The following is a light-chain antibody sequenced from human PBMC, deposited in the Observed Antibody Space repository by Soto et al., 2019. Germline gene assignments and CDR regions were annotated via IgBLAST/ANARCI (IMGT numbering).Light chain of an antibody. V-gene: IGLV1-47*01. Sequence: SVLPQPPSASGTPGQRVSISCSGGSSNIGSHNVYWYQQLPGTAPKLLIFKNNQRPSGVPDRFSGSKSGTSASLAISGLRSEDEADYYCAAWDDSLSGRVFGTGTRSPS. J-gene: IGLJ1*01. CDR2: KNN. CDR1: SSNIGSHN. CDR3: AAWDDSLSGRV.